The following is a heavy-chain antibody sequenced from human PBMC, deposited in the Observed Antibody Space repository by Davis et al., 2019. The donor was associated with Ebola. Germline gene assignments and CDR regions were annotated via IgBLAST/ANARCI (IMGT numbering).Heavy chain of an antibody. D-gene: IGHD2-21*01. CDR3: VRQSYSSLPS. J-gene: IGHJ5*02. Sequence: GESLKISCKASGYAFANYWIGWVRQMPGKGLEWLGSIYPGDSDIRYSPSFQGQVTLSADKSMSTAYVQWRSLKASETAMYYCVRQSYSSLPSWGQGTLVTVSS. V-gene: IGHV5-51*01. CDR1: GYAFANYW. CDR2: IYPGDSDI.